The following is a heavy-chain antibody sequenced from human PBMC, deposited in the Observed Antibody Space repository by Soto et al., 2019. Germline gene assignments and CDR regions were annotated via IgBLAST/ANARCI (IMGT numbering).Heavy chain of an antibody. J-gene: IGHJ6*02. D-gene: IGHD1-26*01. V-gene: IGHV1-69*06. CDR3: ARGTRSGSYYYYGLDV. CDR1: GGTLSSSS. CDR2: IIPIFGTT. Sequence: ASVKVSCKASGGTLSSSSISWGRHAPAHELQCMGWIIPIFGTTNYARRLQGRVTITADKSTSTAYMELRSLRSEDTAVYYCARGTRSGSYYYYGLDVWGRGTTVTVSS.